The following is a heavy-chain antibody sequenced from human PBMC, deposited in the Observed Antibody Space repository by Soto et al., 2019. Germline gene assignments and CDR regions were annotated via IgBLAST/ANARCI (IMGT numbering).Heavy chain of an antibody. D-gene: IGHD4-4*01. CDR1: GFTFSSYA. V-gene: IGHV3-23*01. CDR3: AKASSNKRSQGCEN. J-gene: IGHJ4*02. CDR2: VSGSGGST. Sequence: GGSLRLSCAASGFTFSSYAMSWVRQAPGKGLEWVSAVSGSGGSTYYADSVKGRFTISRDNSKNTLYLQMNSLRAEDTAVYYGAKASSNKRSQGCENWGQGTRVSVSS.